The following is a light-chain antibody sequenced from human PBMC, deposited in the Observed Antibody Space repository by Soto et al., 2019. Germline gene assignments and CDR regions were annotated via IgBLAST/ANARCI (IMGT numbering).Light chain of an antibody. CDR3: MQALQTPRT. CDR2: LVS. Sequence: EIVMTQSPLSLPVTPGEPASISCRSNQSLLHSSDYNYLDWCLQKPGHSPQLLIYLVSNRASGVPDRFSGSGSGTDFTLKISRVEAEDVGVYYCMQALQTPRTFGQGTKVEIK. J-gene: IGKJ1*01. V-gene: IGKV2-28*01. CDR1: QSLLHSSDYNY.